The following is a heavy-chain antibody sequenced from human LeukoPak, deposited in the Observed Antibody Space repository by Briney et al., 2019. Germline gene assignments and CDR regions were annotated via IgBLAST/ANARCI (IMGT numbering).Heavy chain of an antibody. CDR1: GFTLGTYL. CDR2: ISRASENT. J-gene: IGHJ2*01. D-gene: IGHD4-23*01. V-gene: IGHV3-23*01. CDR3: AKISGGSGWYFDL. Sequence: GGSLRLSCVASGFTLGTYLMIWVRQGPGKRLEWVVAISRASENTYYADSVKGRCTISRDDPQNTVSLQMNSLRAEDTAVYYCAKISGGSGWYFDLWGLGTLVTVSS.